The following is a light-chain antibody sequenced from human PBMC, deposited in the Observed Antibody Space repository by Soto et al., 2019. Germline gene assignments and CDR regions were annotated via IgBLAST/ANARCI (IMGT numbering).Light chain of an antibody. V-gene: IGLV2-14*03. J-gene: IGLJ2*01. CDR2: DVS. Sequence: QSALTQPASVSGSPGQSITISCTGTSSDVGSYKYVSWYQQHPDKAPKLMIYDVSDRPSGVSNRFSGSKSGNTASLTISGLQTEDEADYYCSSYTSSSTLIFGGGTKVTVL. CDR1: SSDVGSYKY. CDR3: SSYTSSSTLI.